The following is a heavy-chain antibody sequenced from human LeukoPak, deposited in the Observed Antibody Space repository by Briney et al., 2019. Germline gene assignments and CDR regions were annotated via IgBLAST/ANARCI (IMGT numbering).Heavy chain of an antibody. CDR3: AKDYYYDSSGYYDY. J-gene: IGHJ4*02. V-gene: IGHV3-30*18. Sequence: GGSLRLSCAASGFTFSRYGMHWVRQAPGKGLEWVAVISYDGSNKYYADSVKGRFTISRDNSKNTLYLQMNSLRAEDTAVYYCAKDYYYDSSGYYDYWGQGTLATVSS. CDR2: ISYDGSNK. CDR1: GFTFSRYG. D-gene: IGHD3-22*01.